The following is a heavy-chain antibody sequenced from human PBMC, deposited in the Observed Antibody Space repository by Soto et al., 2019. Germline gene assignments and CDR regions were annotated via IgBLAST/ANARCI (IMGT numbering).Heavy chain of an antibody. Sequence: QLQLQESGSGLVKPSQTLSLTCAVSGGSISSGGYSWSWIRQPPGKGLEWIGYIYHSGSTYYNPSLTNRVTLQVARSETKFSLKLRSVTAADTAVYYCARVPSPWGQGTLVTVSS. CDR1: GGSISSGGYS. V-gene: IGHV4-30-2*01. CDR3: ARVPSP. J-gene: IGHJ5*02. CDR2: IYHSGST.